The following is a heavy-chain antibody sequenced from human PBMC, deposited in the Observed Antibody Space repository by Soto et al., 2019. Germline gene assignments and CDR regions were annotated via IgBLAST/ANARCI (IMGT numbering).Heavy chain of an antibody. D-gene: IGHD3-16*01. CDR3: AKANFVWSSEQPYYFDY. Sequence: EVQLLDSGGGLVQPGGSLRLSCAASGFTFSNYAMTWVRQGPGKGLEWVSGISGSGGRSYYADSVKGRFTISRDNSKSTFYLQMNSLRAEDTAVYYCAKANFVWSSEQPYYFDYWGQGTLLTVSS. CDR2: ISGSGGRS. J-gene: IGHJ4*02. CDR1: GFTFSNYA. V-gene: IGHV3-23*01.